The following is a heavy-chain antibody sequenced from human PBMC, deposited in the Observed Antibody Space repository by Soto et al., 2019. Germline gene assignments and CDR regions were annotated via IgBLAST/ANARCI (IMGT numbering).Heavy chain of an antibody. CDR3: ARVVDIAARSGPETRENWFDP. CDR1: GGSFSGYY. CDR2: INHSGST. J-gene: IGHJ5*02. D-gene: IGHD6-6*01. Sequence: QVQLQQWGAGLLKPSETLSLTCAVYGGSFSGYYWSWIRQPPGKGLEWIGEINHSGSTNYNPSLKSRVTISVDTSKNQFSLKLSSVTAADTAVYYCARVVDIAARSGPETRENWFDPCGQGTLVTVSS. V-gene: IGHV4-34*01.